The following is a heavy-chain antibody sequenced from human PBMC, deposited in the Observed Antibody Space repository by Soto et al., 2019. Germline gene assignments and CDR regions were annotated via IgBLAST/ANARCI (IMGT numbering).Heavy chain of an antibody. J-gene: IGHJ4*02. Sequence: SVKVSCKASGYTFTSYDINWVRQATGQGLEWMGGMNPNSGTANYAQKFQGRVTITADESTSTAYMELSSLRSEDTAVYYCAREGYYYDSSGYSSFDYWGQGTLVTVSS. V-gene: IGHV1-69*13. CDR2: MNPNSGTA. CDR3: AREGYYYDSSGYSSFDY. CDR1: GYTFTSYD. D-gene: IGHD3-22*01.